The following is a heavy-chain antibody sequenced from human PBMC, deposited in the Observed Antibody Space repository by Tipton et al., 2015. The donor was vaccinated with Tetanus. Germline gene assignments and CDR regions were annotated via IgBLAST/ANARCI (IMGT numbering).Heavy chain of an antibody. D-gene: IGHD3-3*01. CDR3: ARGNYDFWRGYYSDY. Sequence: TLSLTCAVYGGSFSGYYWSWIRQPPGKGLEWIGEINHSGSTNYNPSLKSRVTISVDTSKNQFSLKLSSVTAADTAVYYCARGNYDFWRGYYSDYWGQGTLVTVSS. V-gene: IGHV4-34*01. CDR2: INHSGST. CDR1: GGSFSGYY. J-gene: IGHJ4*02.